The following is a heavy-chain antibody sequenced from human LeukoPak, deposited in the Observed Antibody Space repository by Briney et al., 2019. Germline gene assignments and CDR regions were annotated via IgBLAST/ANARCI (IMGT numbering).Heavy chain of an antibody. V-gene: IGHV3-21*01. D-gene: IGHD4-17*01. CDR2: ISSSSSYI. Sequence: GGSLRLSCAASGFTFSSYAMHWVRQAPGKGLEWVSSISSSSSYINYADSVKGRFTISRDNAKNSLYLQMNSLRAEDTAAYYCARATDGDYVPYWGQGTLVTVSS. J-gene: IGHJ4*02. CDR1: GFTFSSYA. CDR3: ARATDGDYVPY.